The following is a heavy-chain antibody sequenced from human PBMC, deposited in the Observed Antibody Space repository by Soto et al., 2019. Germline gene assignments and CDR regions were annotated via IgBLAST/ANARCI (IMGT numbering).Heavy chain of an antibody. CDR1: GFTFSSYG. CDR3: ARDLRIAAGMDV. Sequence: GGSLRLSCAASGFTFSSYGMHWVRQAPGKGLEWVAVIWYDGSNKYYADSVKGRFTISRDNSKNTLYLQMNSLRAEDTAVYYCARDLRIAAGMDVWGQGTTVTVSS. J-gene: IGHJ6*02. V-gene: IGHV3-33*01. CDR2: IWYDGSNK. D-gene: IGHD2-15*01.